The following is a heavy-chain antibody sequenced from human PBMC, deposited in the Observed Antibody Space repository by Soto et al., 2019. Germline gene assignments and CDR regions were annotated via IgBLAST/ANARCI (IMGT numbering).Heavy chain of an antibody. CDR3: AKDRGLAVARDY. V-gene: IGHV3-30*18. D-gene: IGHD6-19*01. CDR2: ISYDGNKK. CDR1: GFTFSIYG. Sequence: QVQLVESGGGVVQPGRSLRLSCVASGFTFSIYGMHWVRQAPGKGLEWLAVISYDGNKKYYADSVKGRLTISRDNSKNTLYLQISSLRTEDTAVYYCAKDRGLAVARDYWGQGTLVTVSS. J-gene: IGHJ4*02.